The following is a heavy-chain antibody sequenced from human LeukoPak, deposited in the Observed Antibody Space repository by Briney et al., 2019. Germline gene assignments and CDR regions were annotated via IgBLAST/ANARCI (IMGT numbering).Heavy chain of an antibody. CDR2: IYYSGST. CDR3: ARQGSRGYVVYYFDY. V-gene: IGHV4-39*01. CDR1: GGSISSSSYY. Sequence: PSETLSLTCTVSGGSISSSSYYWGWIRQPPGKGLEWIGSIYYSGSTYYNPSLKRRVTISVGTSKNQFSLKLSSVTAADTAVYYCARQGSRGYVVYYFDYWGQGTLVTVSS. D-gene: IGHD2-15*01. J-gene: IGHJ4*02.